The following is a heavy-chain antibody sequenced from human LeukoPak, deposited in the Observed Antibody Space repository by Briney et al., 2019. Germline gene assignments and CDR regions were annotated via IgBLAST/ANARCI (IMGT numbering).Heavy chain of an antibody. V-gene: IGHV3-72*01. J-gene: IGHJ6*03. D-gene: IGHD4-17*01. CDR3: ARVLGTYGDYAPDV. CDR2: CRTKVNSYTT. CDR1: GFTFSDHY. Sequence: GGSLRLSCAASGFTFSDHYMDWVRQAPGKGLEWVGRCRTKVNSYTTEYAASVKGRFTISRDDSMKSLYLQMNSPKTEDTAVYYCARVLGTYGDYAPDVWGKGTTVTVSS.